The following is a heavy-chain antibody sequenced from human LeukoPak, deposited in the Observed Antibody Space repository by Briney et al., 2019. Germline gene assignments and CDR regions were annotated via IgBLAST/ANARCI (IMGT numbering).Heavy chain of an antibody. Sequence: SGPTLVKPTQTLTLTCTFSGFSLSTSGVGVGWIRQPPGKALEWLALIYWDDDKRYSPALKSRLTITKDTSKNQVVLTMTNMDPVDTATYYCAHRRESGYSYGYFDYWGQGTLVTVSS. CDR2: IYWDDDK. V-gene: IGHV2-5*02. J-gene: IGHJ4*02. CDR3: AHRRESGYSYGYFDY. CDR1: GFSLSTSGVG. D-gene: IGHD5-18*01.